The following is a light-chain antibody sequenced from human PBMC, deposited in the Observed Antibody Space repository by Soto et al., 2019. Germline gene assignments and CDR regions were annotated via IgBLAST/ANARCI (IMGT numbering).Light chain of an antibody. Sequence: QSALTQPASVSGSPGQSITISCTGTSSDVGGYNYVSWYQQHPGKAPKLMIYDVSNRPSGVSNRFSGSKSGNTASLTISGLQAEDEADYYCGSYTSSSTHYVFGTGTKVTVL. V-gene: IGLV2-14*01. CDR3: GSYTSSSTHYV. CDR1: SSDVGGYNY. J-gene: IGLJ1*01. CDR2: DVS.